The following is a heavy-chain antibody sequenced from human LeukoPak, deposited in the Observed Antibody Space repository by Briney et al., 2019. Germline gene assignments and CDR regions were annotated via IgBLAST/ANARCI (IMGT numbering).Heavy chain of an antibody. CDR1: GLTFSNYA. D-gene: IGHD6-19*01. CDR2: ISNSGGST. CDR3: AKYHGGTYSSGPVYFDY. J-gene: IGHJ4*02. V-gene: IGHV3-23*01. Sequence: GGSLRLSCAASGLTFSNYAMSWVRQAPGKGLEWVSSISNSGGSTYHADSVKGRFTISRDNSRNTLYLQMSSLRAEDTAVYYCAKYHGGTYSSGPVYFDYWGQGTLVTVSS.